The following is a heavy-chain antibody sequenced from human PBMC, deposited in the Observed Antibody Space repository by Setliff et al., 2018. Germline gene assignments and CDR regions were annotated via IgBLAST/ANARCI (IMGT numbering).Heavy chain of an antibody. CDR3: RYWSGYYNNDY. D-gene: IGHD3-3*01. V-gene: IGHV4-59*10. CDR1: GDSFSDYY. J-gene: IGHJ4*02. CDR2: IYVTEST. Sequence: SCAVYGDSFSDYYWNWIRQPAGKGLEWIGRIYVTESTKYNPSLKSRVTLSIDTSKNQFSLKLTSVTAADTAVYYCRYWSGYYNNDYWGQGTLVTVSS.